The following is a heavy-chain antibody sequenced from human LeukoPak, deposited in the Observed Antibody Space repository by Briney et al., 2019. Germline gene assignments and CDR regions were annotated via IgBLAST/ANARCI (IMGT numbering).Heavy chain of an antibody. V-gene: IGHV1-46*01. Sequence: ASVKVSCKASGYTFTSYYMHWVRQAPGQGLEWMGIINPSGGSTSYAQKFQGRVTMTRDTSTSTVYMELSRLRSDDTAVYYCAREEGATTPPDYWGQGTLVTVSS. D-gene: IGHD1-26*01. CDR2: INPSGGST. J-gene: IGHJ4*02. CDR1: GYTFTSYY. CDR3: AREEGATTPPDY.